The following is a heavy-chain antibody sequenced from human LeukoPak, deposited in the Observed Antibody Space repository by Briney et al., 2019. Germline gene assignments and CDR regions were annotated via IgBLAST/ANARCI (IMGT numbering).Heavy chain of an antibody. V-gene: IGHV4-39*07. CDR2: IYYSGST. Sequence: SETLSLTCTVSGDSISTSRDYWGWLRQPPGKGLEWIGSIYYSGSTYYNPSLKSRVTISVDTSKNQFSLKLSYVTAADQAVYYCARAGRIMITFGGVIGNFDYWGQGTLVTVSS. CDR3: ARAGRIMITFGGVIGNFDY. CDR1: GDSISTSRDY. D-gene: IGHD3-16*02. J-gene: IGHJ4*02.